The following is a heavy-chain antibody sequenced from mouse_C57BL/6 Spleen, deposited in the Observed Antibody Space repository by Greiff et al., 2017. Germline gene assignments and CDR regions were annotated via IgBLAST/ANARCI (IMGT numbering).Heavy chain of an antibody. D-gene: IGHD3-2*02. CDR1: GFTFSNYW. Sequence: EVMLVESGGGLVQPGGSMKLSCVASGFTFSNYWMNWVRQSPEKGLEWVAQIRLTSDNYATHYVESVKGRFTISRDNSKSSVYLQMNNLRAEVTGIYYCTCPRQLRLPLFAYWGQGTLVTVSA. CDR2: IRLTSDNYAT. CDR3: TCPRQLRLPLFAY. J-gene: IGHJ3*01. V-gene: IGHV6-3*01.